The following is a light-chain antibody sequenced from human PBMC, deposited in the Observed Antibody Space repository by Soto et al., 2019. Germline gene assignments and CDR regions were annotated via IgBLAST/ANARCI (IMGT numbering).Light chain of an antibody. CDR3: SSYTSNNTLI. J-gene: IGLJ2*01. CDR2: DVS. V-gene: IGLV2-14*03. Sequence: QSALTQPASVSGSPGQSITISCTGTSSDVGGYDFVSWYQQHPDKVPKLVIYDVSNRPSGVFNRFSGSKSGNTAFLTISGLQAEDEADYYCSSYTSNNTLIFGGGTKLTVL. CDR1: SSDVGGYDF.